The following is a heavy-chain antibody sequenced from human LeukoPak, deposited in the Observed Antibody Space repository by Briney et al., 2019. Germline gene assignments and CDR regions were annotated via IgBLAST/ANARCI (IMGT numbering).Heavy chain of an antibody. J-gene: IGHJ4*02. V-gene: IGHV4-39*01. CDR3: ARLYSSAWNY. CDR2: IYYSGST. Sequence: SETLSLTCTVSGGSISSSSYYWGWIRQPPGKGLEWIGSIYYSGSTYYNPSLESRVTISVDTSKNQFSLKLSSATAADTAVYYCARLYSSAWNYWGQGTLVTVSS. D-gene: IGHD6-19*01. CDR1: GGSISSSSYY.